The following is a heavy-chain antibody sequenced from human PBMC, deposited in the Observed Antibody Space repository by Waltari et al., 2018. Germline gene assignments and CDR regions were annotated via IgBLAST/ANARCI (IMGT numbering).Heavy chain of an antibody. CDR3: AKDLGRYEVRGIST. CDR2: ISDSGGST. V-gene: IGHV3-23*01. J-gene: IGHJ5*02. Sequence: VQLLESGGGLVQPGGSLRLSCAASGFTFSIFAMSWVRQAPGRGLEWVSSISDSGGSTYFADSVKGRFTISRDNYNNTLYLQMNSLRGEDTAVYYCAKDLGRYEVRGISTWGQGALVTVSS. CDR1: GFTFSIFA. D-gene: IGHD3-10*01.